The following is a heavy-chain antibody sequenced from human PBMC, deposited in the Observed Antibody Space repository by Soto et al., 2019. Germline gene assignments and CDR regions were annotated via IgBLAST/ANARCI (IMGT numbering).Heavy chain of an antibody. CDR2: IYYSGST. CDR1: GGSISSYY. D-gene: IGHD1-26*01. V-gene: IGHV4-59*08. CDR3: ARGGGSPDY. J-gene: IGHJ4*02. Sequence: QVQLQESGPGLVKPSETLSLTCTVSGGSISSYYWSWIRQPPGKGLEWIGYIYYSGSTNYNPSLRRRVTISVDTSKNQFPLKLSSVTAADTAVYYCARGGGSPDYWGQGTLVTVSS.